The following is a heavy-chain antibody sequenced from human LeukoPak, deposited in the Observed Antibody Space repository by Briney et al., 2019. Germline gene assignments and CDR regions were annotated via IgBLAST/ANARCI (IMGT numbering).Heavy chain of an antibody. CDR2: IIPIFGTA. Sequence: GASVKVSCKASGYTFTSYYMHWVRQAPGQGLEWMGGIIPIFGTANYAQKFQGRVTITADESTSTAYMELSSLRSEDTAVYYCARDGGFGIVSFDPWGQGTLVTVSS. D-gene: IGHD1-26*01. CDR3: ARDGGFGIVSFDP. CDR1: GYTFTSYY. V-gene: IGHV1-69*13. J-gene: IGHJ5*02.